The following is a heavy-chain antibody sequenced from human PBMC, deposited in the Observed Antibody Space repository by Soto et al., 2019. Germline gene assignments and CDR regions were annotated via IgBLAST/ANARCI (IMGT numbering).Heavy chain of an antibody. CDR1: GFTFSSYA. CDR2: ISYDGSNK. D-gene: IGHD5-12*01. Sequence: GGSLRLSCAASGFTFSSYAMHWVRQAPGKGLEWVAVISYDGSNKYYADSVKGRFTISRDNSKNTLYLQMNSLRAEDTAVYYCARGRDGYNLTWFDPWGQGTLVTVSS. CDR3: ARGRDGYNLTWFDP. J-gene: IGHJ5*02. V-gene: IGHV3-30-3*01.